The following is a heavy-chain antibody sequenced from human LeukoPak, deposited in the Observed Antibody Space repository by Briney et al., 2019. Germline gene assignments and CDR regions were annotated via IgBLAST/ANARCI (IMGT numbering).Heavy chain of an antibody. CDR2: INHSGST. Sequence: PSETLSLTCAVYGGSFSGYYWSWIRQPPGKGLEWIGEINHSGSTNYNPSLKSRVTISVDTSKNQFSLKLSSVTAADTAVYYCARDEAHPNTYYYGSGSHYARLDIWGQGTMVTVSS. J-gene: IGHJ3*02. CDR3: ARDEAHPNTYYYGSGSHYARLDI. D-gene: IGHD3-10*01. V-gene: IGHV4-34*01. CDR1: GGSFSGYY.